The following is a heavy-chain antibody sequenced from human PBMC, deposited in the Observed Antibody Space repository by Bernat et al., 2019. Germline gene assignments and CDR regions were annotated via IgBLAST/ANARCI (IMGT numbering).Heavy chain of an antibody. CDR1: GFTFSNYE. CDR2: ISSSASTI. CDR3: ERGGPTVNTPTFDY. D-gene: IGHD4-11*01. J-gene: IGHJ4*02. V-gene: IGHV3-48*03. Sequence: EVQLVESGGGLVQPGGSLRLSCAASGFTFSNYEMNWVRQAPGKGLEWVSYISSSASTIYYADSVKGRFTISRDNAKNSLYLQMNSLRAEDTALYYCERGGPTVNTPTFDYWGQGTMVNV.